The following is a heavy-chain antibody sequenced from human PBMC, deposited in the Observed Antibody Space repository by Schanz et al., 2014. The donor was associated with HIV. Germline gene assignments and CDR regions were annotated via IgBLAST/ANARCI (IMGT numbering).Heavy chain of an antibody. D-gene: IGHD3-3*01. J-gene: IGHJ6*02. CDR2: IWYDGSNK. Sequence: QVQLVESGGGVVQPGRSLRLSCTASGFTFSSYGMHWVRQAPGKGLEWVAVIWYDGSNKYYADSVKGRFTTSRDNSKNTLYLQMNSLRSEDTAVYYCARGRQDYDFWSGAHYYYAMDVWGQGTLVSVSS. CDR3: ARGRQDYDFWSGAHYYYAMDV. CDR1: GFTFSSYG. V-gene: IGHV3-33*01.